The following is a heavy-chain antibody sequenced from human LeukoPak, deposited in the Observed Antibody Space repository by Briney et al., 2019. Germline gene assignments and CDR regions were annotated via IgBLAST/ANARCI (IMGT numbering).Heavy chain of an antibody. CDR1: GYTFTSYG. CDR2: ISAYNGNT. D-gene: IGHD3-16*01. V-gene: IGHV1-18*01. CDR3: TRTRLGKPQIDY. J-gene: IGHJ4*02. Sequence: ASVKVSCKASGYTFTSYGISWVRQAPGQGLEWMGWISAYNGNTNYARKLQGRVTMTTDTSTSTAYMELRSLRSDDTAVYYCTRTRLGKPQIDYWGQGTLVTVSS.